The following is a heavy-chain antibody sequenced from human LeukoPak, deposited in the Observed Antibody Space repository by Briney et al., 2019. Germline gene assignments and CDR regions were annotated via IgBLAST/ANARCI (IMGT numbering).Heavy chain of an antibody. V-gene: IGHV1-69*13. CDR3: ARDNDAFDI. CDR2: IIPIFGTA. J-gene: IGHJ3*02. Sequence: GASVKVSCKASGYTFTSYYMHWVRQAPGQGPEWMGGIIPIFGTANYAQKFQGRVTITADESTSTAYMELSSLRSEDTAVYYCARDNDAFDIWGQGTMVTVSS. CDR1: GYTFTSYY.